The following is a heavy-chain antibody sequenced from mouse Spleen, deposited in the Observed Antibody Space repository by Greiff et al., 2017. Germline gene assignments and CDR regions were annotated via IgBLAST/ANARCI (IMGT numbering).Heavy chain of an antibody. CDR1: GYTFTSYW. CDR3: ARAIPSHAWFAY. CDR2: IYPGSGST. D-gene: IGHD6-1*01. Sequence: QVQLQQPGAELVKPGASVKMSCKASGYTFTSYWITWVKQRPGQGLEWIGDIYPGSGSTNYNEKFKSKATLTVDTSSSTAYMQLSSLTSEDSAVYYCARAIPSHAWFAYWGQGTLVTVSA. V-gene: IGHV1-55*01. J-gene: IGHJ3*01.